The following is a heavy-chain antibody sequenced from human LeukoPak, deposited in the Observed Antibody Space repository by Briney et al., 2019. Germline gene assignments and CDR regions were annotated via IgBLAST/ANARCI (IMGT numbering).Heavy chain of an antibody. CDR2: IYYSGST. V-gene: IGHV4-61*01. J-gene: IGHJ5*02. CDR3: AGQQWPDDWFDP. Sequence: SETLSLTCTVSGYSISSGYYWSWIRQPPGKGLEWIGYIYYSGSTNYNPSLKSRVTISVDTSKNQFSLKLSSVTAADTAVYYCAGQQWPDDWFDPWGQGTLVTVSS. D-gene: IGHD6-19*01. CDR1: GYSISSGYY.